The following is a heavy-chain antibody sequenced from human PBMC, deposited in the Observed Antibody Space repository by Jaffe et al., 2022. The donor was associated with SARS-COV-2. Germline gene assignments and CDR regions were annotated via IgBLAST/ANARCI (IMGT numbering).Heavy chain of an antibody. Sequence: QVQLVESGGGVVQPGRSLRLSCAASGFTFSSYAMHWVRQAPGKGLEWVAVISYDGSNKYYADSVKGRFTISRDNSKNTLYLQMNSLRAEDTAVYYCAREGAKWIQQFSNWYFDLWGRGTLVTVSS. D-gene: IGHD5-18*01. V-gene: IGHV3-30*04. CDR1: GFTFSSYA. CDR3: AREGAKWIQQFSNWYFDL. J-gene: IGHJ2*01. CDR2: ISYDGSNK.